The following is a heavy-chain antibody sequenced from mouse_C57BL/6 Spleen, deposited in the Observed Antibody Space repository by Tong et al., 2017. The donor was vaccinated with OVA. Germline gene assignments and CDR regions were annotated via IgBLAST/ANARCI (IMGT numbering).Heavy chain of an antibody. Sequence: EVQLQESGGGLVQPGESLKLSCESNEYEFPSHDMSWVRKTPEKRLELVAAINSDGGSTYYPDTMERRFIISRDNTKKTLYMKMRSLRSEDTALYYCARLYDSAWFAYWGQGTLVTVSA. CDR3: ARLYDSAWFAY. V-gene: IGHV5-2*01. D-gene: IGHD2-3*01. CDR2: INSDGGST. J-gene: IGHJ3*01. CDR1: EYEFPSHD.